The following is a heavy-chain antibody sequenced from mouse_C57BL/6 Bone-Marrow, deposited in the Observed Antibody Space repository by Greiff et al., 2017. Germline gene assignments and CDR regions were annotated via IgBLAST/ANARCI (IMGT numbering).Heavy chain of an antibody. CDR2: ISAGGSYT. V-gene: IGHV5-4*01. CDR3: ARDTDYGSSDNY. J-gene: IGHJ2*01. Sequence: EVQLVESGGGLVKPGGSLKLSCAASGFTFSSYAMSWVRQTPEKRLEWVATISAGGSYTYYPDNVKGRFPISRDNAKTNRYLQMSNLKSKDTAMYVCARDTDYGSSDNYWGQGTTLTVS. CDR1: GFTFSSYA. D-gene: IGHD1-1*01.